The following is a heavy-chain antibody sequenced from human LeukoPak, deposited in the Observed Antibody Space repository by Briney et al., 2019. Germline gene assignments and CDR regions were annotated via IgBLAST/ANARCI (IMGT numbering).Heavy chain of an antibody. CDR3: ARGPDYIDY. Sequence: ASVKVSCKASGYTFTDYYIYWVRQSPGQGLEWMGWINPDSGGTKYAQKFQGWVTMTRDTSISTAYMEVSRLRSEDTAVYYCARGPDYIDYWGQGTLVTVSS. CDR2: INPDSGGT. CDR1: GYTFTDYY. V-gene: IGHV1-2*04. J-gene: IGHJ4*02.